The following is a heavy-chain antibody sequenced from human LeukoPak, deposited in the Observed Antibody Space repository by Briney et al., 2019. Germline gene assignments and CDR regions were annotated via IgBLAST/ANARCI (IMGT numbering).Heavy chain of an antibody. CDR2: IIPILGIA. Sequence: GASVKVSCKASGGTFSSYAISWVRQAPGQGLEWMGRIIPILGIANYAQKFQGRVTITADKSTSTAYMELSSLRSEDTAVYYCARGGYYDSSGYFYTLDYWGQGTLVTVSS. J-gene: IGHJ4*02. D-gene: IGHD3-22*01. CDR1: GGTFSSYA. V-gene: IGHV1-69*04. CDR3: ARGGYYDSSGYFYTLDY.